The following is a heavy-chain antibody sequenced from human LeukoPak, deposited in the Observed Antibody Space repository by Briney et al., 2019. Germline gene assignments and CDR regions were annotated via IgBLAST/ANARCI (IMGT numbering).Heavy chain of an antibody. V-gene: IGHV3-7*03. J-gene: IGHJ4*02. CDR3: AREYSSGVFDH. CDR2: IKQDGSEK. Sequence: PGGSLRLSCAASGFPFSGYWMIWVRQAPGNGLEWEANIKQDGSEKYYVDSVKGRFTISRDNAKNSLYLQMNSLRAEDTAVYYCAREYSSGVFDHWGQGTLVTVSS. CDR1: GFPFSGYW. D-gene: IGHD6-19*01.